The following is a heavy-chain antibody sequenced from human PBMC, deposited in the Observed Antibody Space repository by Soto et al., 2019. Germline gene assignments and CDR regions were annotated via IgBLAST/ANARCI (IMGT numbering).Heavy chain of an antibody. D-gene: IGHD2-2*01. CDR2: IYTSGGT. Sequence: QVQLQEPGPGLVKPSQTLSLTCTVSGGSISSGDYYWSWIRQPPGKGPAWIGYIYTSGGTYYNPSLKTRVTISVDTSKNQFSLKLSSVTAADTAVYYCARTLVVPAAETDYWGQGTLVTVSS. CDR1: GGSISSGDYY. J-gene: IGHJ4*02. CDR3: ARTLVVPAAETDY. V-gene: IGHV4-30-4*01.